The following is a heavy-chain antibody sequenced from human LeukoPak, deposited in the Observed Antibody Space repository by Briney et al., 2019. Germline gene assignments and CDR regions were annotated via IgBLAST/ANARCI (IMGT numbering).Heavy chain of an antibody. V-gene: IGHV4-59*03. J-gene: IGHJ5*01. Sequence: SEALSLTCTVSGDSTSNFYWNWIRQSPGKGLEWIGSIHYSGSSVYNPSLKSRSTISIDTSRRQFFLKLNSVTAADTAVYFCALAPNSNWFDFWGPGTLVTVSS. D-gene: IGHD2-8*01. CDR3: ALAPNSNWFDF. CDR2: IHYSGSS. CDR1: GDSTSNFY.